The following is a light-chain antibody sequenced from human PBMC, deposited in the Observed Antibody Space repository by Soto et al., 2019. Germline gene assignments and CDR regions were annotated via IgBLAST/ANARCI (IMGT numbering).Light chain of an antibody. CDR2: EVS. Sequence: QSVLTQPPSVSGSPGQSVTISCTGSNSDVGSYNHLSWYQQPPGTAPKLMIYEVSNRPSGVPDRFSGSKSGNTASLTISGLQAEDEADYYCTLYTSRSTYVFGTGTKVTVL. V-gene: IGLV2-18*01. CDR1: NSDVGSYNH. J-gene: IGLJ1*01. CDR3: TLYTSRSTYV.